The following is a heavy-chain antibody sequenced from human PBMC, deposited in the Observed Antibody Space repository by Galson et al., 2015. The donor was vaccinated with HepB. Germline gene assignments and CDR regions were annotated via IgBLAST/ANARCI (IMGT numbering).Heavy chain of an antibody. V-gene: IGHV3-30-3*01. Sequence: SLRLSCAASGFTFSSYAMHWVRQAPGKGLEWVAVISYDGSNKYYADSVKGRFTISRDNSKNTLYLQMNSLRAEDTAVYYCARDHEGLSQGNYYYYYGMDVWGRGTTVTVSS. J-gene: IGHJ6*02. D-gene: IGHD4/OR15-4a*01. CDR1: GFTFSSYA. CDR2: ISYDGSNK. CDR3: ARDHEGLSQGNYYYYYGMDV.